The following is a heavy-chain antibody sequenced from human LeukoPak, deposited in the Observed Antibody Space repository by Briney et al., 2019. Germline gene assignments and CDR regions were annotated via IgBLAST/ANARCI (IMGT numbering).Heavy chain of an antibody. V-gene: IGHV4-61*02. Sequence: SETLSLICTVSGGSISSGSYYWSWIRQPAGKGLEWIGRIYTSGSTNYNPSLKSRVTISVDTSKNQFSLKLSSVTAADTAVYYCARDRASTFFDYWGQGTLVTVSS. J-gene: IGHJ4*02. D-gene: IGHD2-2*01. CDR2: IYTSGST. CDR3: ARDRASTFFDY. CDR1: GGSISSGSYY.